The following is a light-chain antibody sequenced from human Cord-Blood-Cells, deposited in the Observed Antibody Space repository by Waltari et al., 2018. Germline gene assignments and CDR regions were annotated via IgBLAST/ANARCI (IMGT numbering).Light chain of an antibody. CDR2: DVS. CDR1: SSDVGGYND. Sequence: QSALTQPASVSGSPGQSITLPCPGTSSDVGGYNDVSWYQQHPGKAPKLMIYDVSKRPSGVSNRFSGSKSGNTASLTISGLQAEDEADYYCSSYTSSSTYVFGTGTKVTVL. CDR3: SSYTSSSTYV. J-gene: IGLJ1*01. V-gene: IGLV2-14*01.